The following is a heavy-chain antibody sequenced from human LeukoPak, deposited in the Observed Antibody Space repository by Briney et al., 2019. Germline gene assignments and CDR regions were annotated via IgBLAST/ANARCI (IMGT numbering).Heavy chain of an antibody. V-gene: IGHV3-53*01. Sequence: GGSLRLSCAASGFTVSSNYMSWVRQAPGKGLEWVSVIYSGGSTYYADSVKGRFTISRDNSKNTLYLQMSSLGAEDTAVYYCARERPGIAVAGTSYGMDVWGQGTTVTVSS. CDR3: ARERPGIAVAGTSYGMDV. CDR1: GFTVSSNY. CDR2: IYSGGST. D-gene: IGHD6-19*01. J-gene: IGHJ6*02.